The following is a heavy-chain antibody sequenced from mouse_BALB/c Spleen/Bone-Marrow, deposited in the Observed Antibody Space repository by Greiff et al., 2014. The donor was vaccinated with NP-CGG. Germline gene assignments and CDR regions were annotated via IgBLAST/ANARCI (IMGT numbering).Heavy chain of an antibody. CDR1: GFNIKDTY. CDR2: IDPANGNT. J-gene: IGHJ4*01. D-gene: IGHD2-2*01. Sequence: VQLKDSGAELVKPGASVKLSCTASGFNIKDTYMHWVKQRPEQGLEWIGRIDPANGNTKYDPKFQGKATITADTSSNTAYLQLSSLTSEDTAVYYCARWLRRYYAMDYWGQGTSVTVSS. V-gene: IGHV14-3*02. CDR3: ARWLRRYYAMDY.